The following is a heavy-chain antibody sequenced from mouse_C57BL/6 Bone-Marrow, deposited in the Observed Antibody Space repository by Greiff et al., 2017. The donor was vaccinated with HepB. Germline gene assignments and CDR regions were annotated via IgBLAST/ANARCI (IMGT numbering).Heavy chain of an antibody. CDR2: IYPGSGST. V-gene: IGHV1-55*01. D-gene: IGHD1-1*01. J-gene: IGHJ4*01. CDR3: ARERPLDFGSIARYYAMDY. CDR1: GYTFNSSW. Sequence: QVQLQQPGAELVKPGASVKMSCKASGYTFNSSWITWVKQRPGQGLEWIGEIYPGSGSTNYNEKFKSKATLTVDTSSSTAYMQLSSLTSEDSAVYCCARERPLDFGSIARYYAMDYWGQGTSVTVSS.